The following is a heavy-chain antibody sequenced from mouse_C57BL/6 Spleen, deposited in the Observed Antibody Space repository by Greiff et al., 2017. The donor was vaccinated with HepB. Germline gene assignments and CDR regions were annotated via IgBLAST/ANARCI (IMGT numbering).Heavy chain of an antibody. CDR1: GYTFTDYY. Sequence: EVQLQQSGPELVKPGASVKISCKASGYTFTDYYMNWVKQSHGKSLEWIGDINPNNGGTSYNQKFKGKATLTVDKSSSTAYMELRSLTSEDSAVYYCALQAGNYDGGYYAMDYWGQGTSVTVSS. V-gene: IGHV1-26*01. D-gene: IGHD2-1*01. CDR2: INPNNGGT. CDR3: ALQAGNYDGGYYAMDY. J-gene: IGHJ4*01.